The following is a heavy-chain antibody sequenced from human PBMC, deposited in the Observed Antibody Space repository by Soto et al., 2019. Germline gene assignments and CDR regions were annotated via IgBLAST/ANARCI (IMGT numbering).Heavy chain of an antibody. D-gene: IGHD1-1*01. CDR3: ARAVNWNEFDP. Sequence: QVQLVESGGGLVKPGGSLRLSCAASGFTFRDYYITWIRQAPGKGLEWVSYIHSSGSTMYYADSVKGRFTISRDNAKNSLYLQMNSLRAEHTAVYYCARAVNWNEFDPWGQGTLVTVAS. CDR1: GFTFRDYY. V-gene: IGHV3-11*01. CDR2: IHSSGSTM. J-gene: IGHJ5*02.